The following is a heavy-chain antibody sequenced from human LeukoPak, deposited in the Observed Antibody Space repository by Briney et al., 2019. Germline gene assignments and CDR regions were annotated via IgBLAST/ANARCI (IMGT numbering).Heavy chain of an antibody. CDR1: GFTFSSYA. Sequence: PGGSLRLSCAASGFTFSSYAMSWVRQAPGKGLEWVPAISGSGGSTYYADSVKGRFTISRDNSKNTLYLQMNSLRAEDTAVYYCVPTGLIRRDGMDVWGQGTTVTVSS. J-gene: IGHJ6*02. D-gene: IGHD1-14*01. CDR3: VPTGLIRRDGMDV. CDR2: ISGSGGST. V-gene: IGHV3-23*01.